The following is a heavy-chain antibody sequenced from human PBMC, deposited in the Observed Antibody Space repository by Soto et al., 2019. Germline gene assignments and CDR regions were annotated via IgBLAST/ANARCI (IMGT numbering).Heavy chain of an antibody. J-gene: IGHJ3*02. CDR3: AKAEGYSFDI. Sequence: EVQLVETGGGLVQPGGSLRLSCAASGFTFRSHWMSWVRQAPGKGLEWVANIRQDGNEEQYLDSVKGRLTLSRDNAKNLLYLQMNGLRVEDTAVYYCAKAEGYSFDIRGQGTMVTVSS. V-gene: IGHV3-7*01. D-gene: IGHD1-1*01. CDR2: IRQDGNEE. CDR1: GFTFRSHW.